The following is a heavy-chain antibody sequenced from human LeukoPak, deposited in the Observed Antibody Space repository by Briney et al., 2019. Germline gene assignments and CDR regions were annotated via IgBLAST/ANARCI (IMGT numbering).Heavy chain of an antibody. CDR2: VSLSGLT. D-gene: IGHD2-8*01. J-gene: IGHJ4*02. CDR3: SGENGAFSPFGY. CDR1: GGSITSTNW. Sequence: KTSGTLSLTCGVSGGSITSTNWWSWVRQPPGQGLEWIGEVSLSGLTNYNPSLSSRIIMALDTSKNHLSLHLTSVTAADTAVYYCSGENGAFSPFGYWGQGYLVTVLS. V-gene: IGHV4-4*02.